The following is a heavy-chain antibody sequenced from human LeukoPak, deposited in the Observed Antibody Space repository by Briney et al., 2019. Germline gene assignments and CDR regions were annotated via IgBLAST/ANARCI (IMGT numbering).Heavy chain of an antibody. CDR2: IYTGGDT. CDR1: GFTVSSNY. Sequence: GGSLRLSCAASGFTVSSNYMSWVRQAPGKGLEWVSGIYTGGDTYYADSVKDRFTISRDNSKNTLYLQMNSLRAEDTAVYYCAKTRAAGTGVDAFDIWGQGTMVTVSS. CDR3: AKTRAAGTGVDAFDI. J-gene: IGHJ3*02. V-gene: IGHV3-66*01. D-gene: IGHD6-13*01.